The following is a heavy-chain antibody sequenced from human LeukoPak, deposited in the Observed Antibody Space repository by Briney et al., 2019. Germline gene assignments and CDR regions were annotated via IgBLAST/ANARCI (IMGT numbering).Heavy chain of an antibody. CDR1: GGSISSGDYY. J-gene: IGHJ5*02. CDR3: ARSLRYFDRPFDP. Sequence: SETLSLTCTVSGGSISSGDYYWNWIRQPAGKGLEWIGRIYTSGTTNYNPSLKSRVTISVDTSKNQFSLKLSSVTAADTAVYYCARSLRYFDRPFDPWGQGTLVTVSS. D-gene: IGHD3-9*01. V-gene: IGHV4-61*02. CDR2: IYTSGTT.